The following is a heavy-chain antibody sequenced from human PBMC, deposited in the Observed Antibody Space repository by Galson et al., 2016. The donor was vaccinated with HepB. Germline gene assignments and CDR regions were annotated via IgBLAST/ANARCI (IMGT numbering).Heavy chain of an antibody. D-gene: IGHD1-7*01. V-gene: IGHV6-1*01. CDR2: TYYNPKWYN. J-gene: IGHJ4*02. CDR1: GDSVSSNSAA. Sequence: CAISGDSVSSNSAAWNWIRQSPSRGLEWLGRTYYNPKWYNDYAASVKSRITINPDTTKNQFSLQLDSMTPEDTAVDYCARTSPFNTGTFDYWGQGTLVTVSS. CDR3: ARTSPFNTGTFDY.